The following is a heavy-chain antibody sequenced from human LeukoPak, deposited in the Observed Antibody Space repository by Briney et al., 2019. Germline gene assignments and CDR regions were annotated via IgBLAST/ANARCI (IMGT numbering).Heavy chain of an antibody. V-gene: IGHV3-23*01. CDR3: AKDRGRTHPTYSYGFFDY. CDR2: ISGSGGST. J-gene: IGHJ4*02. D-gene: IGHD5-18*01. CDR1: GFTFSSYA. Sequence: RPGGSLRLSCTASGFTFSSYAMSWVRQAPGKGLEWVSAISGSGGSTYYADSVKGRFTISGDNSKNTLYLQMNSLRAEDTAVYYCAKDRGRTHPTYSYGFFDYWGQGTLVTVSS.